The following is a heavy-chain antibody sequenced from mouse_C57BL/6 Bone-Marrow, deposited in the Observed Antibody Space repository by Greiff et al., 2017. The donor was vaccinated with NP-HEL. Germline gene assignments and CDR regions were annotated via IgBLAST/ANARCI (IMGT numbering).Heavy chain of an antibody. V-gene: IGHV14-2*01. D-gene: IGHD1-1*01. CDR2: IDPEDGET. J-gene: IGHJ4*01. Sequence: EVKLQESGAELVKPGASVKLSCTASGFNIKNYYMHWVKQRTEQGLEWIGRIDPEDGETKYAPKFQGKATITADTSSNTAYLQLSSLTSEDTAVYYCARDYGSFYYYAMDYWGQGTSVTVSS. CDR1: GFNIKNYY. CDR3: ARDYGSFYYYAMDY.